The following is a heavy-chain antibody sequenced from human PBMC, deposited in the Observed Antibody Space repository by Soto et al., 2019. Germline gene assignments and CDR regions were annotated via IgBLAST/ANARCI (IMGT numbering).Heavy chain of an antibody. CDR3: AKEMDTHETTGPFDY. CDR2: ISYDGSNK. Sequence: GGSLRLSCAASGFTFSSYGMHWVRQAPGKGLEWVAVISYDGSNKYYADSVKGRFTISRDNSKNTLYLQMNSLRAEDTAVYYCAKEMDTHETTGPFDYWGQGALVTVSS. CDR1: GFTFSSYG. V-gene: IGHV3-30*18. D-gene: IGHD5-18*01. J-gene: IGHJ4*02.